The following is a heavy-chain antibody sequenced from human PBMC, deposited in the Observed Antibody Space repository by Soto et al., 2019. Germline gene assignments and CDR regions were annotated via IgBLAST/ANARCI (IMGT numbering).Heavy chain of an antibody. J-gene: IGHJ6*02. D-gene: IGHD6-13*01. CDR3: AKGTSGYSSSCPGV. CDR2: ISASGGST. CDR1: GFTFSSYA. V-gene: IGHV3-23*01. Sequence: GGSLRLSCAASGFTFSSYAMSWVRQAPGKGLEWVSAISASGGSTYYADSVKGRFTISRDNSQNPLYLQMNSLRAEDTALYYCAKGTSGYSSSCPGVWGQGTTVTVSS.